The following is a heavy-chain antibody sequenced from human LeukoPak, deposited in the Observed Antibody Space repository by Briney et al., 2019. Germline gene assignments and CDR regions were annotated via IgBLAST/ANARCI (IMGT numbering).Heavy chain of an antibody. J-gene: IGHJ4*02. CDR1: GFTLSDYY. Sequence: SGGSLRLSCAASGFTLSDYYMSWIRQAPGKGLEWVSYSSSSGSTIYYADSVKGRFAISRDNAKNSLYLQMNSLRAEDTAVYYCARRRDFIDYWGQGTLVTVSS. CDR3: ARRRDFIDY. D-gene: IGHD3/OR15-3a*01. V-gene: IGHV3-11*01. CDR2: SSSSGSTI.